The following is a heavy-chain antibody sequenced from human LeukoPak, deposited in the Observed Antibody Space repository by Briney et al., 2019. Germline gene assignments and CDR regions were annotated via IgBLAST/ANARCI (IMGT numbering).Heavy chain of an antibody. CDR2: IRYDGSNK. Sequence: PGGSLRLSCAASGFTFSSYIMHWVRQAPGKGLEWVAFIRYDGSNKYYSDSVKGRFTISRDNSKNTLYLQMNSLRAEDTAVYYCARDRWYYYDSSDYYHDAFDIWGQGTMVTVSS. J-gene: IGHJ3*02. V-gene: IGHV3-30*02. CDR1: GFTFSSYI. CDR3: ARDRWYYYDSSDYYHDAFDI. D-gene: IGHD3-22*01.